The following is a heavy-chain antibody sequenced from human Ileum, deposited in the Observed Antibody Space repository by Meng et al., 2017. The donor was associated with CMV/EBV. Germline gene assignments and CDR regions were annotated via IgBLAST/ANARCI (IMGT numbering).Heavy chain of an antibody. D-gene: IGHD2-15*01. CDR2: IYYSGST. CDR3: ASHVSSGGLYY. V-gene: IGHV4-30-4*08. J-gene: IGHJ4*02. Sequence: GHRQESGPGRVKPSQPLSLTCTVSGGSISSGDYYWSWIRQPPGKGLEWIGYIYYSGSTYYNPSLKSRVTISVDTSKNQFSLKLSSVTAADTAVYYCASHVSSGGLYYWGQGTLVTVSS. CDR1: GGSISSGDYY.